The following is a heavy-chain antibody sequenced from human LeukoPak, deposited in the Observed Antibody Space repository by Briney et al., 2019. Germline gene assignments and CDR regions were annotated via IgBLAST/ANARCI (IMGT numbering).Heavy chain of an antibody. CDR3: ARDRDTGYYDSLKPHYYMDV. D-gene: IGHD3-3*01. CDR1: GGTFSSYA. V-gene: IGHV1-69*06. CDR2: IIPIFGTA. Sequence: SVKVSCKASGGTFSSYAISWVRQAPGQGLEWMGRIIPIFGTANYAQKFQGRVTITADKSTSTAYMELSSLRSEDTAVYYCARDRDTGYYDSLKPHYYMDVRGKGTTVTVSS. J-gene: IGHJ6*03.